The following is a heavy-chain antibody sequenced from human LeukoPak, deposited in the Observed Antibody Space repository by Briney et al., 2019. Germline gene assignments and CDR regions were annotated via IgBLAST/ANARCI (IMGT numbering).Heavy chain of an antibody. D-gene: IGHD5-18*01. CDR3: ARGHYSPWDHCFDY. J-gene: IGHJ4*02. CDR2: IKQDGSEE. V-gene: IGHV3-7*01. Sequence: AGGSLRLSCAASGFSFISIWMNWVRQAPGKGLEWVANIKQDGSEEYYVDSLKGRFTISRDNAKNSVYLQMNNLRADDTAVYYCARGHYSPWDHCFDYWGQGSLVTVSS. CDR1: GFSFISIW.